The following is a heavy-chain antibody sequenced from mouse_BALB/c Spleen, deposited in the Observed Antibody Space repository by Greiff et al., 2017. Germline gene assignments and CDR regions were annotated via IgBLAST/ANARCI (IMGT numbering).Heavy chain of an antibody. CDR3: ARDGDYRFAY. D-gene: IGHD2-4*01. CDR1: GFSLTSYG. Sequence: LQESGPGLVAPSQSLSITCTVSGFSLTSYGVHWVRQPPGKGLEWLGVIWAGGSTNYNSALMSRLSISKDNSKSQVFLKMNSLQTDDTAMYYCARDGDYRFAYWGQGTLVTVSA. J-gene: IGHJ3*01. CDR2: IWAGGST. V-gene: IGHV2-9*02.